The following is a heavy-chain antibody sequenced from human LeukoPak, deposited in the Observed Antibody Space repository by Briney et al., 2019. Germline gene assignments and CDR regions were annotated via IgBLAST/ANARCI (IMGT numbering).Heavy chain of an antibody. Sequence: SSETLSLTRTVSGGSISSSAYHWGWIRQPPGKGLEWIGSIHIGGSTYYNPSLKSRVTISVDTSKNQFSLKLSSVTAADTAVYYCARVAQHDFWSGYYYFDYWGQGTLVTVSS. CDR3: ARVAQHDFWSGYYYFDY. V-gene: IGHV4-39*07. D-gene: IGHD3-3*01. J-gene: IGHJ4*02. CDR2: IHIGGST. CDR1: GGSISSSAYH.